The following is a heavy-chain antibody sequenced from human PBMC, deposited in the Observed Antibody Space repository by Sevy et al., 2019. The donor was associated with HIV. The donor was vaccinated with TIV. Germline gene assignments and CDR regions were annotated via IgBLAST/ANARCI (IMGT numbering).Heavy chain of an antibody. D-gene: IGHD4-4*01. J-gene: IGHJ6*02. Sequence: GGSLRLSCAASGFTFISYGMHWVRQAPGRGLEWVAVISFDGDIKYYADSVKGRFALSRDDSKNTVNLQMNTLRTEDTAVYYCARPRSNYVDHFYFYAMDVWGQGTTVTVSS. V-gene: IGHV3-30*19. CDR3: ARPRSNYVDHFYFYAMDV. CDR1: GFTFISYG. CDR2: ISFDGDIK.